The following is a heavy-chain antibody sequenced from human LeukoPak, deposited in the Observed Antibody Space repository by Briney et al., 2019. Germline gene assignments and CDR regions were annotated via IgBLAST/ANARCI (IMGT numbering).Heavy chain of an antibody. CDR3: ARVFYYYYYGMDV. Sequence: GGSLRLSCAASGFTFSSYGMNWVRQAPGKGLEWVSSISSSSSYIYYADSVKGRFTISRDSAKNSLYLQMNSLRAEDTAVYYCARVFYYYYYGMDVWGQGTTVTVSS. D-gene: IGHD2-21*01. J-gene: IGHJ6*02. CDR2: ISSSSSYI. CDR1: GFTFSSYG. V-gene: IGHV3-21*01.